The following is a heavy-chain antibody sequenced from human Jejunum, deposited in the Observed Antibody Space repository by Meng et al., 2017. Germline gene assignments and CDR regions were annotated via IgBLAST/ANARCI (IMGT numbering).Heavy chain of an antibody. Sequence: GESLKISCAASGFTFSSHAMHWVRQAPGKGLEWVAVISYDGSYKDYADSVKGRFTISRDNSKNTLYLQMDSLGSDDTAVYSCARDWGSTCGRDCRCILNWGQGTLVTVSS. CDR1: GFTFSSHA. J-gene: IGHJ4*02. CDR3: ARDWGSTCGRDCRCILN. CDR2: ISYDGSYK. V-gene: IGHV3-30*01. D-gene: IGHD2-21*02.